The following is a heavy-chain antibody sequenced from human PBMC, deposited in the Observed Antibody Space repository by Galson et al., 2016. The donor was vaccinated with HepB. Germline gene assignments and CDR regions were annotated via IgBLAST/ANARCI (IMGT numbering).Heavy chain of an antibody. CDR2: THPGDSET. J-gene: IGHJ3*01. D-gene: IGHD6-25*01. CDR1: GYDFKTYW. Sequence: QSGAEVKKPGESLRISCKGSGYDFKTYWIAWVRQMPGKGLEWMGITHPGDSETKNSPSFQGLVLISADTSVSTTYLHLSSLKAADTAMYYCARLASGTWGDAFDVWGQGTMVTVSS. V-gene: IGHV5-51*01. CDR3: ARLASGTWGDAFDV.